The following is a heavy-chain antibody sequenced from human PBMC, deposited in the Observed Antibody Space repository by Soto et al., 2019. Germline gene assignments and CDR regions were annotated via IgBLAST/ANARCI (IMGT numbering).Heavy chain of an antibody. J-gene: IGHJ6*02. Sequence: PSETLSLTCAVYGGSFSGYYWSWTRQPPGKGLEWIGEINHSGSTNYNPSLKSRVTISVDTSKNQFSLKLSSVTAADTAVYYCARADDILTGYYLGGHYYGMDVWGQGTTVTVSS. D-gene: IGHD3-9*01. V-gene: IGHV4-34*01. CDR2: INHSGST. CDR3: ARADDILTGYYLGGHYYGMDV. CDR1: GGSFSGYY.